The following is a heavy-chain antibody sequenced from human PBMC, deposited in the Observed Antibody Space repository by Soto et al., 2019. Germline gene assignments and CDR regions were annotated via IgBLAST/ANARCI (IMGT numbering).Heavy chain of an antibody. V-gene: IGHV4-31*03. CDR1: GGSISSGGYY. J-gene: IGHJ6*03. CDR3: ARDLGHGDYRGAYYYYYMDV. Sequence: SETLSLTCTVSGGSISSGGYYWSWIRQHPGKGLEWIGYIYYSGSTYYNPSLKSRVTISVDTSKNQFSLKLSSVTAADTAVYYCARDLGHGDYRGAYYYYYMDVWGKGTTVTVSS. CDR2: IYYSGST. D-gene: IGHD4-17*01.